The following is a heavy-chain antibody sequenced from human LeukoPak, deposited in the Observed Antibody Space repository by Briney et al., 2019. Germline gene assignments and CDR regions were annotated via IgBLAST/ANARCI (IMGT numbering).Heavy chain of an antibody. CDR1: GGSISSSNW. D-gene: IGHD2-2*02. J-gene: IGHJ4*02. Sequence: PSETLSLTCVVSGGSISSSNWWSWARQPPGKGLEWIGEIYHSGTTNYNPSLKSRVTVSVDKSKNHFSLKLSSVTAADTAVYYCARSAQIVVAAIAYYFDYWGQGTLVTVSS. CDR3: ARSAQIVVAAIAYYFDY. V-gene: IGHV4-4*02. CDR2: IYHSGTT.